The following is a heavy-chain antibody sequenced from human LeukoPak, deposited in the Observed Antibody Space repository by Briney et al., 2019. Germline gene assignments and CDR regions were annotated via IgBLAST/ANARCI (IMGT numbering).Heavy chain of an antibody. D-gene: IGHD3-9*01. CDR1: GGSFSGYY. CDR3: ARVVYFDWLGRNWFDP. J-gene: IGHJ5*02. Sequence: SETLSLTCAVYGGSFSGYYWSWIRQPPGKGLEWIGEINHSGSTNYNPSLKSRVTISVDTSKNQFSLKLSSVTAADPAVYYCARVVYFDWLGRNWFDPWGQGTLVTVSS. CDR2: INHSGST. V-gene: IGHV4-34*01.